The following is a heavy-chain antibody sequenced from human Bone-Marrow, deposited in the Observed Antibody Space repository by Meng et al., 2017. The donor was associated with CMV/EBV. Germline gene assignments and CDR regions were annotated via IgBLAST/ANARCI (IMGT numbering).Heavy chain of an antibody. Sequence: GGSLRLSCVASGFTFSNYTLHWVRQAPGKGLEWVSSISSSSSYIYYADSVKGRFTISRDNAKNSLYLQMNSLRAEDTAVYYCARDEAVAGLLFDYWGQGTLVTVSS. J-gene: IGHJ4*02. CDR1: GFTFSNYT. D-gene: IGHD6-19*01. CDR3: ARDEAVAGLLFDY. CDR2: ISSSSSYI. V-gene: IGHV3-21*01.